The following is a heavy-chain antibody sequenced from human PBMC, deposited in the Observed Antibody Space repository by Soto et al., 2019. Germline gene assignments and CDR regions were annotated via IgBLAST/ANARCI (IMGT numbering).Heavy chain of an antibody. Sequence: QVQLVQSGAEVKKPWASVKVSCKASGYTFTSDYMHWVRQAPGQGLEWMGIINPSGGSTSYAQKVQGRVTMTRDKSTNTVYMELSSLRSEDTAVYYCARDGHQFKTYDFWRGYPTNYYYYYGMDVLGQGTTVTVSS. CDR2: INPSGGST. V-gene: IGHV1-46*01. J-gene: IGHJ6*02. D-gene: IGHD3-3*01. CDR1: GYTFTSDY. CDR3: ARDGHQFKTYDFWRGYPTNYYYYYGMDV.